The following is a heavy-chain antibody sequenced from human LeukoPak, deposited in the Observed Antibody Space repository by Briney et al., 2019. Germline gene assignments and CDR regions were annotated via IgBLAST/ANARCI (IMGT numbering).Heavy chain of an antibody. J-gene: IGHJ4*02. Sequence: ASVKVSCKASGYTFTGYYMHWVRQAPGQGLEWMGWINPNSGGTNYAQKFQGRVTMTRDTSISTAYTELSSLRAEDTAVYCCARDPGDSYGSHFDYWGQGTLVTVSS. CDR3: ARDPGDSYGSHFDY. CDR1: GYTFTGYY. D-gene: IGHD5-18*01. V-gene: IGHV1-2*02. CDR2: INPNSGGT.